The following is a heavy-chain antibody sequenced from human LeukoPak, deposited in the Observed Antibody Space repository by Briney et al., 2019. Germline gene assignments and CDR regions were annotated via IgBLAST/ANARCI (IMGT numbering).Heavy chain of an antibody. V-gene: IGHV1-2*02. Sequence: ASVKVSCKASGGTFSSYAISWVRQAPGQGLEWMGGINPNSGGTNYAQKFQGRVTMTRDTSISTAYMELSRLRSDDTAVYYCARGPRDIVVVVAAIHYFDYWGQGTLVTVSS. CDR1: GGTFSSYA. CDR3: ARGPRDIVVVVAAIHYFDY. J-gene: IGHJ4*02. CDR2: INPNSGGT. D-gene: IGHD2-15*01.